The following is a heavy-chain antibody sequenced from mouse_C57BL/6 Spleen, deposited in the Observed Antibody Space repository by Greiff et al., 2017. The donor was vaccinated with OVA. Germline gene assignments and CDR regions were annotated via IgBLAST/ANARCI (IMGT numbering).Heavy chain of an antibody. CDR2: INYDGSST. Sequence: EVQLVESEGGLVQPGSSMKLSCTASGFTFSDYYMAWVRQVPEKGLEWVANINYDGSSTYYLDSLKSRFIISRDNAKNILYLQMSSLKSEDTATYYCARGNYGYFDYWGQGTTLTVSS. J-gene: IGHJ2*01. V-gene: IGHV5-16*01. D-gene: IGHD2-1*01. CDR1: GFTFSDYY. CDR3: ARGNYGYFDY.